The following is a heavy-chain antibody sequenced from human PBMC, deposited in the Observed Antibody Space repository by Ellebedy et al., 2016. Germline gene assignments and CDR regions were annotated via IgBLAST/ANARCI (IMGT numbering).Heavy chain of an antibody. V-gene: IGHV3-30*18. Sequence: GESLKISXAASGFIFSNYDMHWVRQAPGKGLEWLAYISYDVSEQYYGDSVKGRFTISRDNSKDTLYLQMNSLRADDTAVYYCAKDYGRRDPIKEAIEYWGQGTLVTVSS. CDR1: GFIFSNYD. CDR3: AKDYGRRDPIKEAIEY. CDR2: ISYDVSEQ. J-gene: IGHJ4*02. D-gene: IGHD2-21*01.